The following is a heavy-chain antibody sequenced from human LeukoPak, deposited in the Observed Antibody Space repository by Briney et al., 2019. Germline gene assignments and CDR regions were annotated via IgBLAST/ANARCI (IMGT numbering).Heavy chain of an antibody. Sequence: PGGSLRLSCAASGFTFSRHGMSWVRQAPGKGLEWVSSLSSAGVTAYYGDSVKGRFTISRDNSKNTLYLQMNSLRAEDTAVYYCANSRIVTAFDIWGQGTMVTVSS. D-gene: IGHD1-26*01. J-gene: IGHJ3*02. CDR3: ANSRIVTAFDI. CDR2: LSSAGVTA. CDR1: GFTFSRHG. V-gene: IGHV3-23*01.